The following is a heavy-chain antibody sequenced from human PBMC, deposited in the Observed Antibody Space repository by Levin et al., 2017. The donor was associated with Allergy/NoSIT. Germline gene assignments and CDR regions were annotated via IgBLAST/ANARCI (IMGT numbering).Heavy chain of an antibody. CDR1: GGSFSGYY. CDR2: INHSGST. CDR3: ARPALRDGYNY. J-gene: IGHJ4*02. Sequence: SCAVYGGSFSGYYWSWIRQPPGKGLEWIGEINHSGSTNYNPSLKSRVTISVDTSKNQFSLKLSSVTAADTAVYYCARPALRDGYNYWGQGTLVTVSS. D-gene: IGHD5-24*01. V-gene: IGHV4-34*01.